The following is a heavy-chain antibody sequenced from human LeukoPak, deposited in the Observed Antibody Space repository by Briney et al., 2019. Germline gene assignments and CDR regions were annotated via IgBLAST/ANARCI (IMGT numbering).Heavy chain of an antibody. J-gene: IGHJ4*02. D-gene: IGHD1-1*01. CDR1: GFTVSSYA. Sequence: GGSLRFSCSASGFTVSSYAMSWVRPGQGNGLEGVSAISGSGGSTYYADSVKGRFTISRDNSKNTLYLQMNSLRAEDTAVYYCAKDSLERSWGDYWGQGTLVTVSS. CDR2: ISGSGGST. V-gene: IGHV3-23*01. CDR3: AKDSLERSWGDY.